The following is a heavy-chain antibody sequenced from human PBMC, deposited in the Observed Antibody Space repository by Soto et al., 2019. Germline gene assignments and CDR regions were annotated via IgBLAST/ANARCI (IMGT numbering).Heavy chain of an antibody. J-gene: IGHJ6*02. CDR3: ARAYTGRLPRRADYYYALDV. CDR2: IGAARDP. CDR1: GFSFSDYD. Sequence: GGSLRLCCTASGFSFSDYDMHWVRQAPGKGLEWVSTIGAARDPYYTASVKHRFTISRQNARNSMFLQMNSVTGGDTAVYYCARAYTGRLPRRADYYYALDVWGQGIMVTVSS. V-gene: IGHV3-13*05. D-gene: IGHD2-15*01.